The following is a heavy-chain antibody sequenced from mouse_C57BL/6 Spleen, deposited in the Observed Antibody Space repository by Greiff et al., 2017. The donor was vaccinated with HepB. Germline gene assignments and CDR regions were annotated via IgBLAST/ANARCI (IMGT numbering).Heavy chain of an antibody. V-gene: IGHV10-1*01. CDR2: IRSKSNNYAT. CDR1: GFSFNTYA. CDR3: VRHPDGHYEDYAMDY. Sequence: EVKLVESGGGLVQPKGSLKLSCAASGFSFNTYAMNWVRQAPGKGLEWVARIRSKSNNYATYYADSVKDRFTISRDDSESMLYLQMNNLKTEDTAMYYCVRHPDGHYEDYAMDYWGQGTSVTVSS. D-gene: IGHD2-3*01. J-gene: IGHJ4*01.